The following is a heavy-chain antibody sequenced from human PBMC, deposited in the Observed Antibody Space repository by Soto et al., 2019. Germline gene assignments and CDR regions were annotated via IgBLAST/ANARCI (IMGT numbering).Heavy chain of an antibody. Sequence: GGSLRLSCAASGFTFSSSWMHWVRQVPGKGLVWVSRINSDGSSTTYADFVKGRFTVSRDNAKNTLYLQMNSLRAEDKAVYYCTRGAGFVVVGRTGGFFPGHTDYWGQGTSVTVSS. CDR2: INSDGSST. CDR3: TRGAGFVVVGRTGGFFPGHTDY. J-gene: IGHJ4*02. D-gene: IGHD3-3*01. CDR1: GFTFSSSW. V-gene: IGHV3-74*01.